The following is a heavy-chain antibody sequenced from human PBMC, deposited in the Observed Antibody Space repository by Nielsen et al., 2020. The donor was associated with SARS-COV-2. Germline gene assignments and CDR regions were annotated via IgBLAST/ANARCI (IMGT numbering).Heavy chain of an antibody. CDR2: ISWNSGSI. J-gene: IGHJ4*02. CDR1: GFTFDDYA. CDR3: AKLVAVAGDSHFDY. D-gene: IGHD6-19*01. Sequence: SLKISCAASGFTFDDYAMHWVRQAPGKGLEWVSGISWNSGSIGYADSGKGRFTISRDNAKNSLYLQMNSLRAEDTALYYCAKLVAVAGDSHFDYWGQGTLVTVSS. V-gene: IGHV3-9*01.